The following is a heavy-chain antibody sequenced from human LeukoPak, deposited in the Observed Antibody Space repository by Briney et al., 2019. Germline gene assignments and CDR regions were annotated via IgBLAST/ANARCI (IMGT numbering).Heavy chain of an antibody. D-gene: IGHD6-13*01. V-gene: IGHV4-39*01. CDR3: ARQKRDSSSWYYWFDP. Sequence: SETLSLTCTVSLGSISSYYWGWIRQPPGKGLEWIGSIFYSGNTYYNPSLKSRVTISVDTSKNQFSLRLSSVTAADSAVYYCARQKRDSSSWYYWFDPWGQGTLVTVSS. J-gene: IGHJ5*02. CDR1: LGSISSYY. CDR2: IFYSGNT.